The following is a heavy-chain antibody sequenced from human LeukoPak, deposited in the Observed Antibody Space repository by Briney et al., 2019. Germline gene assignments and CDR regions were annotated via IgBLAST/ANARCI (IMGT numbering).Heavy chain of an antibody. J-gene: IGHJ4*02. CDR3: ARQCSSTSCYGTPIFDY. D-gene: IGHD2-2*01. CDR2: MYYSGST. V-gene: IGHV4-39*01. CDR1: GGSISSSSYY. Sequence: SETLSLTCTVSGGSISSSSYYWGWIRQPPGKGLEWIGNMYYSGSTFYNPSLKSRVTISVDTSKNRFSLRLSSVTAADTAVYYCARQCSSTSCYGTPIFDYWGQGILVTVSS.